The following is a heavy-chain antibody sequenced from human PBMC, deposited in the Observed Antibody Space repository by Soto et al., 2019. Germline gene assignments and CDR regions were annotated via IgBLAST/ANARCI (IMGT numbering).Heavy chain of an antibody. Sequence: QVQLVQSGAEEKKPGASVKVSCKASGYTFTSYAMHWVRQAPGQRLEWMGWINAGNGNTKYSQKFQGRVTITRDTAXTTAYLELSSLRSEDTAVYYCARGGYSNYYYYGMDVWGQGTTVTVSS. J-gene: IGHJ6*02. CDR2: INAGNGNT. CDR3: ARGGYSNYYYYGMDV. V-gene: IGHV1-3*05. CDR1: GYTFTSYA. D-gene: IGHD4-4*01.